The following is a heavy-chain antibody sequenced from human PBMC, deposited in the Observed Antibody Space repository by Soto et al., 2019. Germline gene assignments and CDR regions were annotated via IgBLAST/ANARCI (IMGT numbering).Heavy chain of an antibody. J-gene: IGHJ4*02. Sequence: GGSLRLSCAASGFTFSSYSMNWVRQAPGKGLEWVSSISSSSSYIYHADSVKGRFTISRDNAKNSLYLQMNSLRAEDTAVYYCARDRGYSYGSQFDYWGQGTLVTVSS. CDR2: ISSSSSYI. CDR3: ARDRGYSYGSQFDY. CDR1: GFTFSSYS. V-gene: IGHV3-21*01. D-gene: IGHD5-18*01.